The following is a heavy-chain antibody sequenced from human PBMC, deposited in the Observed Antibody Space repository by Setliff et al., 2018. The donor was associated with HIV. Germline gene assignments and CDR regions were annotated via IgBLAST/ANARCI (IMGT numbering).Heavy chain of an antibody. CDR2: INPDGSAK. CDR1: GFTFRTSW. CDR3: ARDGSSWYQITDY. Sequence: GGSLRLSCVASGFTFRTSWMAWVRQAPGKALEWVGNINPDGSAKNYVDSVRGRFTFSRDNAENSLYLQMNSLRVEDTAVYFCARDGSSWYQITDYWGQGTLVTVSS. J-gene: IGHJ4*02. D-gene: IGHD6-13*01. V-gene: IGHV3-7*01.